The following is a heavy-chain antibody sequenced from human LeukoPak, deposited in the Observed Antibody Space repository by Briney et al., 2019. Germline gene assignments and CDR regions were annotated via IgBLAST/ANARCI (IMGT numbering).Heavy chain of an antibody. V-gene: IGHV4-39*01. D-gene: IGHD2-21*01. CDR1: GGSISSSSYY. Sequence: PSEALSLTCTVSGGSISSSSYYWGWIRQPPGKGLEWIGSIYYTGSTFYNPSLKSRVTISVDTSKNQFSLKLSSVTAADTAVHYCASVAGGVDYWGQGTLVTVSS. CDR3: ASVAGGVDY. CDR2: IYYTGST. J-gene: IGHJ4*02.